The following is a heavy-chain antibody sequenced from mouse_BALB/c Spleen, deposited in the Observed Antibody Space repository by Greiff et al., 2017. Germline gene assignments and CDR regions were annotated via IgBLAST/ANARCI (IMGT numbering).Heavy chain of an antibody. V-gene: IGHV1-15*01. J-gene: IGHJ2*01. CDR3: TRVGTTNYFDY. Sequence: QVQLKESGAELVRPGASVTLSCKASGYTFTDYEMHWVKQTPVHGLEWIGAIDPETGGTAYNQKFKGKATLTADKSSSTAYMELRSLTSEDSAVYYCTRVGTTNYFDYWGQGTTLTVSS. CDR2: IDPETGGT. D-gene: IGHD1-1*01. CDR1: GYTFTDYE.